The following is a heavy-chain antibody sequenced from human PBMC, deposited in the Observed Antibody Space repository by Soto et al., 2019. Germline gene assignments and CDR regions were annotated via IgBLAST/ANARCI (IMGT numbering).Heavy chain of an antibody. D-gene: IGHD2-8*01. V-gene: IGHV1-18*01. CDR2: ISTYNGNT. J-gene: IGHJ6*02. CDR3: ARDPYQALMVNAPNLYGMDV. CDR1: GYTFTTYD. Sequence: ASVKVSCKASGYTFTTYDISWVRQAPGQGLEWMGRISTYNGNTNYPQSLQGRLTMTTDTSTTTAYMELRSLRSDDTAGYYCARDPYQALMVNAPNLYGMDVWGQGTTVTVAS.